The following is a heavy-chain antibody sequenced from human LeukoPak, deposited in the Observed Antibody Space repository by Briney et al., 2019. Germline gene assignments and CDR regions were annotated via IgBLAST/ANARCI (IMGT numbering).Heavy chain of an antibody. V-gene: IGHV3-33*01. CDR3: ARDDALGDNALDI. CDR2: ILNDGSQE. Sequence: GGSLRLSCAASGFTFSSYGMHWVRQAPGKGLEWVAVILNDGSQEKYADSVKGRFTISRDNSENTLFLQMNSLRAEDTAVYYCARDDALGDNALDIWGQGTMVTVSS. D-gene: IGHD3-16*01. CDR1: GFTFSSYG. J-gene: IGHJ3*02.